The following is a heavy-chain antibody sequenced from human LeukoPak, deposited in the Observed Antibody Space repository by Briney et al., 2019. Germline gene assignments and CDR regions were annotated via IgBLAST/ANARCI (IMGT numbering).Heavy chain of an antibody. CDR2: ISYDGSNK. J-gene: IGHJ6*02. CDR1: GFTFSSYA. Sequence: GGSLRLSCAASGFTFSSYAMHWVRQAPGKGLEWVAVISYDGSNKYYADSVKGRFTISRDNSKNTLYLQMNSLRAEDTAVYYCARLEYCSGGSCYSDSYYYGMDVWGQGTTVTVSS. CDR3: ARLEYCSGGSCYSDSYYYGMDV. D-gene: IGHD2-15*01. V-gene: IGHV3-30-3*01.